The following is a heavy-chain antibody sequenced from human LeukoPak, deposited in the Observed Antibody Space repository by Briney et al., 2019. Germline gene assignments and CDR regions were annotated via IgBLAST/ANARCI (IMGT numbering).Heavy chain of an antibody. CDR1: GFTFSSYA. CDR3: AKMMEIVVVVAATHEYFQH. D-gene: IGHD2-15*01. J-gene: IGHJ1*01. V-gene: IGHV3-23*01. Sequence: PGGSLRLSCAASGFTFSSYAMSWVRQAPGKGLEWVSAISGSGGSTYYADSVKGRFTISRDNSKNTLYLQMDSLRAEDTAVYYCAKMMEIVVVVAATHEYFQHWGQGTLVTVSS. CDR2: ISGSGGST.